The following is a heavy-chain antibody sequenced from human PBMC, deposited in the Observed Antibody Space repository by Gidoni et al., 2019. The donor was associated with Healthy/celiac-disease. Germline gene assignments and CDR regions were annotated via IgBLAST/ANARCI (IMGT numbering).Heavy chain of an antibody. V-gene: IGHV4-39*01. Sequence: LVKPSETLSLTCTVSGGSISSSSYYWGWIRQPPGKGLEWIGSIYYSGRTYYNPSLKSRVTIYVDTSKNKFSLKLSSVTAADTAVYYCARHGYYGSGDFDYWGQGTLVTVSS. CDR1: GGSISSSSYY. D-gene: IGHD3-10*01. J-gene: IGHJ4*02. CDR2: IYYSGRT. CDR3: ARHGYYGSGDFDY.